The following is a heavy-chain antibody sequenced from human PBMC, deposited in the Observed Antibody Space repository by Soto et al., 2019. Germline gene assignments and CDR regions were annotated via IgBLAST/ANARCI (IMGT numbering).Heavy chain of an antibody. D-gene: IGHD3-3*01. CDR1: GGSISSGDYC. CDR3: ARGGLDYDFWSGYKNWFDP. J-gene: IGHJ5*02. Sequence: TLSLTCTVSGGSISSGDYCWSWIRQPPGKGLEWIGYIYYSGSTYYNPFLKSRVTISVDTSKNQFSLKLSSVTAADTAVYYCARGGLDYDFWSGYKNWFDPWGQGTLVTVSS. CDR2: IYYSGST. V-gene: IGHV4-30-4*01.